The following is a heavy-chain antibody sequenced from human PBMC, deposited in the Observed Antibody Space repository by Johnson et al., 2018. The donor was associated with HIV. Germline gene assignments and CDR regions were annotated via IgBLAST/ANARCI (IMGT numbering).Heavy chain of an antibody. D-gene: IGHD6-13*01. CDR1: GFIVSNNY. CDR2: LYSGGRT. CDR3: AKDVSAAGTGDAFDI. J-gene: IGHJ3*02. V-gene: IGHV3-53*01. Sequence: VQLVESGGGLIQPGGSLRVSCAASGFIVSNNYMTWVRQAPGKGLEWVSTLYSGGRTYYADSVKGRFTISRDNAKNSLYLQMNSLRAEDTALYYCAKDVSAAGTGDAFDILGQGTMVTVSS.